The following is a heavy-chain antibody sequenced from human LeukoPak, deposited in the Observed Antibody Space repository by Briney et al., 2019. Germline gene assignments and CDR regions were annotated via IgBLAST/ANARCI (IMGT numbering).Heavy chain of an antibody. CDR2: IKSKTDDGTT. J-gene: IGHJ5*02. CDR1: GFTFSNAW. D-gene: IGHD3-3*01. V-gene: IGHV3-15*01. Sequence: PGGPLRLSCAASGFTFSNAWMSWVRQAPGKGLEWVGRIKSKTDDGTTDYAAPVKGRFTISRDDSKNTLYLQMNSLKTEDAAVYYCTTDFLRGDNWFDPWGQGTLVTVSS. CDR3: TTDFLRGDNWFDP.